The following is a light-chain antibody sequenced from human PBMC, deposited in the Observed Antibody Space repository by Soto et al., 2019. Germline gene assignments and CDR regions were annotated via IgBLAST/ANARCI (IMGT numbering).Light chain of an antibody. CDR2: GAS. J-gene: IGKJ1*01. CDR3: QQYNNWPQT. V-gene: IGKV3-15*01. Sequence: VMTHAPATLSVSPWERATLXXRASQTINNNVAWYQLKDGQVPRXLIYGASTRATDIPARFSGSGSGTEFTLTISSLQSEDFAEYHCQQYNNWPQTFGQGTKVDIK. CDR1: QTINNN.